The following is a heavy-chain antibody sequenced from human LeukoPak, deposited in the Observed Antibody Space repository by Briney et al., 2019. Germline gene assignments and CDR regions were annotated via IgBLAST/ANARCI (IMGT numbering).Heavy chain of an antibody. CDR2: ISSSGSTI. CDR3: AREIGDSSSWYGVYFDY. CDR1: GFTFSSYE. J-gene: IGHJ4*02. V-gene: IGHV3-48*03. Sequence: GGSLILSCAASGFTFSSYEMNWVRQAPGKGLEWVSYISSSGSTIYYADSVKGRITISRDNAKNSLYLQMNSLRAEDTAVYYCAREIGDSSSWYGVYFDYWGQGTLVTVSS. D-gene: IGHD6-13*01.